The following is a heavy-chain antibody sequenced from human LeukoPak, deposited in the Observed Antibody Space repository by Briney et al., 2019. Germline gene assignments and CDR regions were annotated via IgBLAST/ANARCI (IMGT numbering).Heavy chain of an antibody. CDR3: ARDLRLTSYSNNALGY. CDR2: ISGYNGNT. V-gene: IGHV1-18*01. D-gene: IGHD6-13*01. Sequence: GSLRLSCAASGFTFTSYGISWVRQAPGQGLEWMGWISGYNGNTHYAQRLQGRVTMTTDTSTSTAYMELRSLRSDDTAVYYCARDLRLTSYSNNALGYWGQGTLVTVSS. CDR1: GFTFTSYG. J-gene: IGHJ4*02.